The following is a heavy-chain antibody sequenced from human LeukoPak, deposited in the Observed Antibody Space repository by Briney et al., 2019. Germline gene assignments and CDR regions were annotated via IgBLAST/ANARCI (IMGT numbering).Heavy chain of an antibody. Sequence: PGGSLRLSCAASGFTFSSYAMSWVRQAPGKGLEWVSAISGRGGSTYYADSVKGRFTISRDNSKNTLYLQMTSLRAEDTAVYYCAKVAVVGATVSDFDSWGQGTLVTVSS. CDR1: GFTFSSYA. V-gene: IGHV3-23*01. D-gene: IGHD1-26*01. J-gene: IGHJ4*02. CDR3: AKVAVVGATVSDFDS. CDR2: ISGRGGST.